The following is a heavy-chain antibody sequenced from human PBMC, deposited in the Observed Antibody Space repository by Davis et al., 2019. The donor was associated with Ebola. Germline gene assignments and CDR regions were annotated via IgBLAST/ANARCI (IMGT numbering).Heavy chain of an antibody. J-gene: IGHJ3*01. CDR3: KAFDF. CDR1: VFTSGDYA. Sequence: PGGSLRPSCTASVFTSGDYAMHWVRQAPGKGLEWVSLITGDGTRTYYADSVKGRFTISRDDTKNSLYLHMNSLRTEDTALYYCKAFDFWGQGSMVIVSS. CDR2: ITGDGTRT. V-gene: IGHV3-43*02.